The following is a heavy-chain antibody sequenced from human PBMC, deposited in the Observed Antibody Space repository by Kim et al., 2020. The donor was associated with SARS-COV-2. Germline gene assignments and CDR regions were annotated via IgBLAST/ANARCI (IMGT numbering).Heavy chain of an antibody. V-gene: IGHV6-1*01. Sequence: NEYAVTVKSRVTINPDTSKNQFSLQLNSVTPEDTAVFYCARSSNSYLDYWGQGTLVTVSS. CDR2: N. D-gene: IGHD3-16*02. J-gene: IGHJ4*02. CDR3: ARSSNSYLDY.